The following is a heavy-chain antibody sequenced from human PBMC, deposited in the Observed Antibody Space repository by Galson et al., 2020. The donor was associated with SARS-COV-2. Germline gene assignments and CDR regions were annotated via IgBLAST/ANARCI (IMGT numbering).Heavy chain of an antibody. J-gene: IGHJ6*02. CDR1: GFIFGSFA. D-gene: IGHD3-22*01. V-gene: IGHV3-30*04. Sequence: GGSLRLSCAASGFIFGSFAMHWVRQAPGKGLEWVAVISNDGSKKYYADSVKGRFTISRDNSKNTLYLQMNSLRAEDTVVYYCARAGSSGLYYAQGGMDVWGQVTTVIVSS. CDR2: ISNDGSKK. CDR3: ARAGSSGLYYAQGGMDV.